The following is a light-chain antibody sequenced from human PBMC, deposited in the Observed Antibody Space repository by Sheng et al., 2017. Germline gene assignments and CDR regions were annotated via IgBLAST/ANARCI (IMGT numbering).Light chain of an antibody. J-gene: IGLJ1*01. V-gene: IGLV2-14*02. CDR2: EGT. CDR1: TSDVGSYNL. CDR3: SSYASSTLYV. Sequence: QSALTQPASVSGSPGQSITISCTGTTSDVGSYNLVSWYQQHPGKAPKVLIYEGTKRPSGVSDRFSGSKSGKTASLTISGLQAEDEADYYCSSYASSTLYVFGSGTKVTVL.